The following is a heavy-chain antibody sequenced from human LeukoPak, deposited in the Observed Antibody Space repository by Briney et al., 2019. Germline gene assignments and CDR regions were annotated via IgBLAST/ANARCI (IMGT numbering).Heavy chain of an antibody. D-gene: IGHD1-26*01. CDR3: ATDPRWELLWGGY. V-gene: IGHV1-69*13. Sequence: ASVKVSCKASGGTFSSYAISWVRQAPGQGLEWMGGIIPIFGTANYAQRFQGRVTITADESTSTAYMELSSLRSEDTAVYYCATDPRWELLWGGYWGQGTLVTVSS. CDR1: GGTFSSYA. CDR2: IIPIFGTA. J-gene: IGHJ4*02.